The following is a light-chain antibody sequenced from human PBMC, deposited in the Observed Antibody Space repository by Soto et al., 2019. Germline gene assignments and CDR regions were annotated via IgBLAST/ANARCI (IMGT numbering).Light chain of an antibody. J-gene: IGKJ4*02. CDR2: TGS. Sequence: DVQMTQSPSSVSASVGDRVSITCRASQGISNWLAWYQQKPGRAPKLLIYTGSSLQSGVPSRFSGTGSGTDYTLTISSLQPEDVATYYGQQDNGFPLSCGGGTEVEIK. CDR1: QGISNW. CDR3: QQDNGFPLS. V-gene: IGKV1-12*01.